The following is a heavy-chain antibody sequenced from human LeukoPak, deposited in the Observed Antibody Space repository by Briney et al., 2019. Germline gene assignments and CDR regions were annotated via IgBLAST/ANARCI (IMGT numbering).Heavy chain of an antibody. Sequence: SETLSLTCTVSGGSISSSSYYWGWIRQPPGKGLEWIGSIHYSGSTYYNPSLKSRVTISVDTSKNQFSLKLSSVTAADTAVYYCARDRIVSGDFYWGQGTLVTVSS. CDR1: GGSISSSSYY. CDR2: IHYSGST. J-gene: IGHJ4*02. D-gene: IGHD3-16*02. CDR3: ARDRIVSGDFY. V-gene: IGHV4-39*07.